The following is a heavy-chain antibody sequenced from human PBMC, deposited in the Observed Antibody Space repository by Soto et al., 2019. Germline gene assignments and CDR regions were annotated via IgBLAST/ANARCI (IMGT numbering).Heavy chain of an antibody. J-gene: IGHJ4*02. V-gene: IGHV3-33*01. CDR3: VRIEGRGQSYVPFDY. CDR2: IWYDGSEK. D-gene: IGHD5-18*01. Sequence: QVQLVESGGGVVQPGRSLRLSCAASGFTFSTYGMHWVRQAPGKGLEWVALIWYDGSEKYYADSVKGRFTISRDNSKNTLFLQMNSLRAEDTAVYYCVRIEGRGQSYVPFDYWGQGTLVTVSS. CDR1: GFTFSTYG.